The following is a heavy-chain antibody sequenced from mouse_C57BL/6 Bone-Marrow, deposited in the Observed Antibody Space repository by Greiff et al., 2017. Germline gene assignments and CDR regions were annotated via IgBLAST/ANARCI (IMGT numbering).Heavy chain of an antibody. D-gene: IGHD2-5*01. CDR2: ISYDGSN. V-gene: IGHV3-6*01. CDR3: ARASNLVFYAMDY. Sequence: DVKLQESGPGLVKPSQSLSLTCSVTGYSITSGYYWNWIRQFPGNKLEWMGYISYDGSNNYNPSLKNRISITRDTSKNQFFLKLNSVTTEDTATYYCARASNLVFYAMDYWGQGTSVTVSS. CDR1: GYSITSGYY. J-gene: IGHJ4*01.